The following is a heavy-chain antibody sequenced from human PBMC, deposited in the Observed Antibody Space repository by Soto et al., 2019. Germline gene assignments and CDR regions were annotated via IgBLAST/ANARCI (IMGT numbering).Heavy chain of an antibody. J-gene: IGHJ5*02. Sequence: GESLKISGNASGDIFTSYWITWVRQMPGEGLEWMGRIDPSDSYTHYSPSFQGHVTISTDKSISTAYLQWNSLKASDTAMYFCARGGYYPYNWFDPWGQGTLVTVSS. CDR3: ARGGYYPYNWFDP. CDR1: GDIFTSYW. D-gene: IGHD3-10*01. V-gene: IGHV5-10-1*01. CDR2: IDPSDSYT.